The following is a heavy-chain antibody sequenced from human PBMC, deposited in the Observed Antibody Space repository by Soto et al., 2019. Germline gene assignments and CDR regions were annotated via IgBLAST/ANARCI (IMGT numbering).Heavy chain of an antibody. J-gene: IGHJ6*02. CDR2: ISGHNGQT. Sequence: QVQLVQSGPEVKKPGASVKVSCKASAYTFNTYGISWVRRAPGQGLEWMGWISGHNGQTNYAQKFRGRVHITTDTSTSTAYMELRSLRSDDTAIYYCARDGRKQLWVEGRNAMDVWGQGTTVTVSS. V-gene: IGHV1-18*01. CDR3: ARDGRKQLWVEGRNAMDV. CDR1: AYTFNTYG. D-gene: IGHD5-18*01.